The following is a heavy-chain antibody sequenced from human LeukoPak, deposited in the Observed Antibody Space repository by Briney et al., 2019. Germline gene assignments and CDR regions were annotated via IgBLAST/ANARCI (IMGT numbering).Heavy chain of an antibody. CDR2: ISWNSGSI. V-gene: IGHV3-9*01. J-gene: IGHJ4*02. CDR1: GFTFDGYA. Sequence: GGSLRLSCAASGFTFDGYAMHWVRQAPGKGLEWVSGISWNSGSIGYADSVKGRFTISRDNAKNTLYLQMNSLRAEDTAVYYCARVNARRLIDYWGQGTLVTVSS. D-gene: IGHD2-8*01. CDR3: ARVNARRLIDY.